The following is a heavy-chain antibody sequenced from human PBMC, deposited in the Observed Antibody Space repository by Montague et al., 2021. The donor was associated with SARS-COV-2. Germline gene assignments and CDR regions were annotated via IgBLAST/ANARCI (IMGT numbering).Heavy chain of an antibody. V-gene: IGHV4-34*01. CDR2: INRSGST. CDR3: AGGFTSRSEVAY. CDR1: GGSFGAHY. J-gene: IGHJ4*02. D-gene: IGHD2-15*01. Sequence: SETLSLTCAVYGGSFGAHYWSWVRQPPGKGLEWIGEINRSGSTTFNPSLKSRFTISVDTSKNQFSLKLTSVTAADTAVYFCAGGFTSRSEVAYWGQGTLVTVSS.